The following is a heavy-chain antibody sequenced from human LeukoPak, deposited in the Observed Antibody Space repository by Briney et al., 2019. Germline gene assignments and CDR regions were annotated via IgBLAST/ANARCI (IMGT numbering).Heavy chain of an antibody. V-gene: IGHV1-18*01. CDR3: ASCHCTNGVCYGECEYFQH. CDR2: ISAYNGNT. D-gene: IGHD2-8*01. J-gene: IGHJ1*01. CDR1: GYTCTCYG. Sequence: ASVKVSCKASGYTCTCYGISWARQAPGQGLEWMGWISAYNGNTNYAQKLQGRLTLTTDTSTSTAYMELRSLRSDDTAVYYCASCHCTNGVCYGECEYFQHWGQGTLVTVSS.